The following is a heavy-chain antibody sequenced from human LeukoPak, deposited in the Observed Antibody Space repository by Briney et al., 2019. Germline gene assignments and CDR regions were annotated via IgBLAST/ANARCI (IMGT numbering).Heavy chain of an antibody. D-gene: IGHD3-22*01. CDR1: GGTFSSYA. V-gene: IGHV1-69*05. Sequence: SVKVSCKASGGTFSSYAINWVRQAPGQGLEWMGGIIPMFGTPNYAQKFQGRVTITTDESTSTAYMELSSLRSEDTAVYYCARGGYYDSSGYYGDWGQGTLVTVSS. J-gene: IGHJ4*02. CDR3: ARGGYYDSSGYYGD. CDR2: IIPMFGTP.